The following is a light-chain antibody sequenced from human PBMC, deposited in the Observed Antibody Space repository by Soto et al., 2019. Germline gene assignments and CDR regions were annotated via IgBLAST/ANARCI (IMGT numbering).Light chain of an antibody. J-gene: IGLJ1*01. CDR2: EVS. CDR3: SSYTSSSNYV. CDR1: SSDVGGYNY. Sequence: QSALTQPASVSGSPGQSITISCTGTSSDVGGYNYVSWYQQHPGKAPKLMIYEVSNRPSGVSNRFSGSKSGNTASLTISGAQAGDEADYYCSSYTSSSNYVFGTGTKVTVL. V-gene: IGLV2-14*01.